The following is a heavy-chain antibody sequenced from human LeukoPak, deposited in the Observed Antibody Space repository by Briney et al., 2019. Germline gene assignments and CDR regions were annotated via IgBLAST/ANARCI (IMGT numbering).Heavy chain of an antibody. Sequence: PGGSLRLSCAASGFTFSSYAMSWVRQARGKGLEGGSAISGSGGSTYYADSVKGRFTISRDNSKNTLYLQMNSLRAEDTAVYYCAKPSPGTGDILTGYLSYWGQGTLVTVSS. CDR2: ISGSGGST. CDR3: AKPSPGTGDILTGYLSY. J-gene: IGHJ4*02. V-gene: IGHV3-23*01. CDR1: GFTFSSYA. D-gene: IGHD3-9*01.